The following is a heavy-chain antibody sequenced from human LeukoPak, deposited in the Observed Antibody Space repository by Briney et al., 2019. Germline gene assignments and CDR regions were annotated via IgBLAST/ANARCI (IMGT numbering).Heavy chain of an antibody. V-gene: IGHV4-59*01. CDR2: IYYSGST. J-gene: IGHJ3*02. CDR3: ARAKGAIAARYAFDI. CDR1: GGSISSYC. Sequence: SETLSLTCTVSGGSISSYCWSWIRQPPGKGLEWIGYIYYSGSTNYNPSLKSRVTISVDTSKNQFSLKLSSVTAADTAVYYCARAKGAIAARYAFDIWGQGTMVTVSS. D-gene: IGHD6-6*01.